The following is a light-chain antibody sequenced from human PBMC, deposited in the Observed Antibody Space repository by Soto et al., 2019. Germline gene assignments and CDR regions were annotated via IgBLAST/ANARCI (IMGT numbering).Light chain of an antibody. Sequence: EIVLTQSPGTLSLSPGERATLSCRASQSVSSSFLAWYQQKPGQAPRLLIYGASSRATGIPHRFSGSGSGIDFTLTISRLEPKDFAVYYCQQYDSSPVTFGQGTKVEIK. V-gene: IGKV3-20*01. J-gene: IGKJ1*01. CDR3: QQYDSSPVT. CDR2: GAS. CDR1: QSVSSSF.